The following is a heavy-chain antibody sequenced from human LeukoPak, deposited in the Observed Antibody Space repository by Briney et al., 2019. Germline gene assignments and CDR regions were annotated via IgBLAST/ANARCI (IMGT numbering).Heavy chain of an antibody. CDR3: ARDKLAVAGTHFFDY. CDR1: GFTFSSYA. J-gene: IGHJ4*02. CDR2: ISYDGSNK. Sequence: GGSLRLSCAASGFTFSSYAMHWVRQAPGKGLEWVAVISYDGSNKYYADSVKGRLTISRDNSKNTLYLQMNSLRAEDTAVYYCARDKLAVAGTHFFDYWGQGTLVTVSS. V-gene: IGHV3-30*04. D-gene: IGHD6-19*01.